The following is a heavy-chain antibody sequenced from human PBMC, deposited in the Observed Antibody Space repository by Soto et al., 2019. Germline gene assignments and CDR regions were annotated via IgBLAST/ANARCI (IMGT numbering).Heavy chain of an antibody. CDR3: ARVAKGVPLLAVAGYFDY. D-gene: IGHD6-19*01. CDR1: GFTFSSYD. J-gene: IGHJ4*02. Sequence: GGSLRLSCAASGFTFSSYDMHWVRQATGKGLEWVSAIGTAGDTYYPGSVKGRFTISRENAKNSLYLQMNSLRAEDTAVYYCARVAKGVPLLAVAGYFDYWGQGTLVTVSS. V-gene: IGHV3-13*01. CDR2: IGTAGDT.